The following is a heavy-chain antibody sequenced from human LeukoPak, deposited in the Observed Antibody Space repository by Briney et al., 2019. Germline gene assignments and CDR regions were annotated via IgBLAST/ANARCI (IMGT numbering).Heavy chain of an antibody. CDR3: ARAYWDP. Sequence: GRSPRLSCAASGFTFSSYAMHWVRQAPGKGLEWVAVISYDGSNKYYADSVKGRFTISRDNSKNTLYLQMNSLRAEDSAVYYCARAYWDPWGQGTLVTVSS. CDR2: ISYDGSNK. J-gene: IGHJ4*02. CDR1: GFTFSSYA. D-gene: IGHD1-26*01. V-gene: IGHV3-30-3*01.